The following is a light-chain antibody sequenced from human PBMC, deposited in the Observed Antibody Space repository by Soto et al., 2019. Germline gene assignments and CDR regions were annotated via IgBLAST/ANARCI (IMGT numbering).Light chain of an antibody. CDR1: QSVSDTY. CDR3: QQYGSSPRT. J-gene: IGKJ1*01. V-gene: IGKV3-20*01. Sequence: EILLTQSPGTLSLSPGERATLSCRASQSVSDTYLAWYQQKPGQAPRLLIYGASSRATGIPDRFSGSGSGTDFTLTITTLEPEDFAVYFCQQYGSSPRTFGQGTTVDIK. CDR2: GAS.